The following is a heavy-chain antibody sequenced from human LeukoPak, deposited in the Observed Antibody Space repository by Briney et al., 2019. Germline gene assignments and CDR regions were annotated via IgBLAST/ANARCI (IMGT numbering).Heavy chain of an antibody. D-gene: IGHD3-10*01. CDR3: AAGMVRGVIIVDFDY. CDR1: GYTFTSYA. J-gene: IGHJ4*02. Sequence: SVKVSCKASGYTFTSYAMNWVRQAPGQGLEWMGRIIPILGIANYAQKFQGRVTITADKSTSTAYMELSSLRSEDTAVYYCAAGMVRGVIIVDFDYWGQGTLVTVSS. V-gene: IGHV1-69*04. CDR2: IIPILGIA.